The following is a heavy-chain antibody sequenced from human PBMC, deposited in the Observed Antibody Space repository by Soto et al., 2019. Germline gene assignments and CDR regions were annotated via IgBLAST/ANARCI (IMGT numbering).Heavy chain of an antibody. V-gene: IGHV3-48*03. D-gene: IGHD2-15*01. J-gene: IGHJ6*02. Sequence: QPGGSLRLSCAASGFTSSSYEMNWVRQAPGKGLEWVSYISGSGSITHYADSVKGRFTISRDNARNSLYLQMNSLRGEDTAVYYCAGRDGHNRRKAPYYYYYYGVGVWGRGTTVTVSS. CDR2: ISGSGSIT. CDR3: AGRDGHNRRKAPYYYYYYGVGV. CDR1: GFTSSSYE.